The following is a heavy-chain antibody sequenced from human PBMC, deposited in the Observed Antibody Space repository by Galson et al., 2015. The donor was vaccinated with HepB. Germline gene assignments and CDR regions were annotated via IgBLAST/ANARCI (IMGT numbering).Heavy chain of an antibody. CDR3: ARDFVWPPYSSVPAD. D-gene: IGHD3-10*01. V-gene: IGHV3-7*03. J-gene: IGHJ4*02. Sequence: SLRLSCAASGFTFSSYWMSWVRQAPGKGLEWVANIKQDGSEQYYVDPVKGRFTISRDNAKNSVYLQMNSLRAEDTAVYYCARDFVWPPYSSVPADWGQGTLVTVSS. CDR2: IKQDGSEQ. CDR1: GFTFSSYW.